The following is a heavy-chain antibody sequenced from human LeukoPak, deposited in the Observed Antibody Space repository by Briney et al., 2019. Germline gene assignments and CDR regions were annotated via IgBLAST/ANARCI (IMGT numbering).Heavy chain of an antibody. V-gene: IGHV1-18*01. CDR1: GYTFTSYG. J-gene: IGHJ5*02. CDR3: VGDRRRYCSSTSCYFFDP. Sequence: GASVKVSCKASGYTFTSYGISWVRQAPGQGLEWMGWISAYNGNTNYAQKLQGRVTMTTDTSTSTAYMELRSLRSDDTAVYYCVGDRRRYCSSTSCYFFDPWGQGTLVTVSS. D-gene: IGHD2-2*01. CDR2: ISAYNGNT.